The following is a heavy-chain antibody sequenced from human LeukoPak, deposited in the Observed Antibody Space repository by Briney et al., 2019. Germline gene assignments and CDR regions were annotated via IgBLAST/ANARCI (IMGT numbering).Heavy chain of an antibody. CDR2: IYTSGST. D-gene: IGHD4-17*01. Sequence: SETLSLTCTVSGGSISSGSYYWSWTRQPAGKGLEWIGRIYTSGSTNYNPSLKSRVTISVDTSKNQFSLKLSSVTAADTAVYYCARENSYGDYIDYWGQGTLVTVSS. CDR1: GGSISSGSYY. V-gene: IGHV4-61*02. J-gene: IGHJ4*02. CDR3: ARENSYGDYIDY.